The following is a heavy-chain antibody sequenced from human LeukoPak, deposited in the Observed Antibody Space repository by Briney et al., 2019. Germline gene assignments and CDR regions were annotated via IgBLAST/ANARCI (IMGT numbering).Heavy chain of an antibody. CDR3: ARDLDWILFDY. CDR2: IRYDGSNK. D-gene: IGHD3-9*01. CDR1: GFTFSSYG. V-gene: IGHV3-30*02. Sequence: GGSLRLSCAASGFTFSSYGMHWVRQAPGKGLAWVAFIRYDGSNKYYADYVKGRFTISRDNSKNTLYLQMNSLRDEDTAVYYCARDLDWILFDYWGQGTLVTVSS. J-gene: IGHJ4*02.